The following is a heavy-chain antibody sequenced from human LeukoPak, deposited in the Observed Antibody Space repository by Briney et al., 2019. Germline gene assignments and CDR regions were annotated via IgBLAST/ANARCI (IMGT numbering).Heavy chain of an antibody. D-gene: IGHD6-6*01. J-gene: IGHJ4*02. Sequence: KPSETLSLTCAVYGGSLSKYYWSWIRQPPGKGLEWIGEINHSGSTNYNPSLKSRVTMSLDTSKNQFSLKMNSMTAAVTAVYYCAVPSIASYWGQGTLVTVS. CDR2: INHSGST. CDR3: AVPSIASY. CDR1: GGSLSKYY. V-gene: IGHV4-34*01.